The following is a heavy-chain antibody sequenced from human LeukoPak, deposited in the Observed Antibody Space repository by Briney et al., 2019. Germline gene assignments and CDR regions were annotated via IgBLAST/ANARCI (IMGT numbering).Heavy chain of an antibody. CDR1: GGTFSSYA. CDR3: ARFGYCSGGSCWFDP. V-gene: IGHV1-69*04. D-gene: IGHD2-15*01. J-gene: IGHJ5*02. CDR2: IISILGIA. Sequence: SVKVSCKASGGTFSSYAISWVRQAPGQGLEWMGRIISILGIANYAQKFQGRVTITADKSTSTAYMELSSLRSEDTAVYYCARFGYCSGGSCWFDPWGQGTLVTVSS.